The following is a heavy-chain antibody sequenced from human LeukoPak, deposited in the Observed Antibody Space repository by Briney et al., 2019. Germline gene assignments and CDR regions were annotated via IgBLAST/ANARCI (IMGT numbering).Heavy chain of an antibody. CDR3: ARGVPSGVDYFDY. CDR1: GFTFSGHS. V-gene: IGHV3-48*01. Sequence: GGALRLSCAASGFTFSGHSMNWVRQAPGKGLEWVSYISSSSSTKYYADSVKGRFTISRDNAKNSLYLQMNSLGAEDTAVYFCARGVPSGVDYFDYWGQGTLVTVSS. J-gene: IGHJ4*02. D-gene: IGHD6-19*01. CDR2: ISSSSSTK.